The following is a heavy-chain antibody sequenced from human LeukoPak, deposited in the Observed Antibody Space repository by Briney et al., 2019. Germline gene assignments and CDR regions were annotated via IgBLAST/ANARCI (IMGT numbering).Heavy chain of an antibody. J-gene: IGHJ4*02. D-gene: IGHD6-6*01. CDR1: GGSFSGYY. CDR3: AGGKQLVRSRDY. CDR2: INHSGST. V-gene: IGHV4-34*01. Sequence: SETLSLTCAVYGGSFSGYYRSWIRQPPGKGLEWIGEINHSGSTNYNPSLKSRVTISVDTSKNQFSLKLSSVTAADTAVYYCAGGKQLVRSRDYWGQGTLVTVSS.